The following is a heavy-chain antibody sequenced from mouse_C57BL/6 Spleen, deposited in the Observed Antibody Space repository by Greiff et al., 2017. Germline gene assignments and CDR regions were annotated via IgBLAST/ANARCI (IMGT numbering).Heavy chain of an antibody. CDR1: GYSITSGCF. J-gene: IGHJ2*01. CDR3: SRGHYYYLDY. D-gene: IGHD1-1*02. CDR2: ISYDGST. V-gene: IGHV3-6*01. Sequence: EVKLMQPGPGLVKPSPSLSLTCTVSGYSITSGCFWNWIRQFPGNKLEWMGYISYDGSTNYNPSLKNRISLTGDTSKNQLFLKLNSVSTEDTATYCGSRGHYYYLDYWGQGTTLTVSS.